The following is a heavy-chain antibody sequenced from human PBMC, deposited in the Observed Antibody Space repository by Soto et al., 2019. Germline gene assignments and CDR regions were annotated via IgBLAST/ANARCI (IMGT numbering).Heavy chain of an antibody. Sequence: QVQLVQSGAEVKKPGASVKVSCKASGYTFTSYGISWVRQVPGQGLEWMGWISAYNGNTNYAQKLQGRVTMTTDTSTSTAYMELRRLRSDDTAVYYCARVVYDFWSGYLISEYWGQGTLVTVSS. J-gene: IGHJ4*02. CDR3: ARVVYDFWSGYLISEY. CDR1: GYTFTSYG. CDR2: ISAYNGNT. D-gene: IGHD3-3*01. V-gene: IGHV1-18*01.